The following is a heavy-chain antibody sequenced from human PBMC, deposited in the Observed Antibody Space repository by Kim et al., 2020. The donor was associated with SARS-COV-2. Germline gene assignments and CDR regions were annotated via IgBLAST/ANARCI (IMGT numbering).Heavy chain of an antibody. CDR2: INAGNGST. D-gene: IGHD5-12*01. Sequence: ASVKVSCKASGYTFTKYAIHWVRQAPGQGLEWMGRINAGNGSTTYSQKLQGRVSITSDTSATTCYMELSSLSSEDTAVYFCARSGVSGYSSYYWGQGTLVTVSS. J-gene: IGHJ4*02. CDR1: GYTFTKYA. CDR3: ARSGVSGYSSYY. V-gene: IGHV1-3*01.